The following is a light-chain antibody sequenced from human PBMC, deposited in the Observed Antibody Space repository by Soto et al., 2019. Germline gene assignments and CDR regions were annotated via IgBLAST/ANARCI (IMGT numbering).Light chain of an antibody. CDR1: QSLGSGY. CDR2: AAS. V-gene: IGKV3-20*01. CDR3: QQYDTSPRT. Sequence: IVLMHSPGTLSLSPGERATLSFRASQSLGSGYLAWYQQKPGQAPRILIYAASTRATGIPDRFSGSGSGTDFSLTISRLEPEDFAVYYCQQYDTSPRTFGQGTKVDIK. J-gene: IGKJ1*01.